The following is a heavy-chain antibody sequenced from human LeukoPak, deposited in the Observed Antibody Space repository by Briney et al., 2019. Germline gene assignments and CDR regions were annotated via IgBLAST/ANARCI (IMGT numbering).Heavy chain of an antibody. J-gene: IGHJ4*02. CDR3: ARAYSSSSGRPFDY. CDR1: GGSISSHY. Sequence: PSETLSLTCSVSGGSISSHYWSRIRQPPGKELEWIGYIYYTGTTNYKPSLKSRVTISVDTSKNQFSLNLTSVTAADTAVYYCARAYSSSSGRPFDYWGQGTLVTVSS. D-gene: IGHD6-6*01. CDR2: IYYTGTT. V-gene: IGHV4-59*11.